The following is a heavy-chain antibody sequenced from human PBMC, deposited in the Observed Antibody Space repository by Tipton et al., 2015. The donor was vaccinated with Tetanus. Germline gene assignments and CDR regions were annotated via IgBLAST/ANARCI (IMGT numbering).Heavy chain of an antibody. CDR2: SWYDGTDK. J-gene: IGHJ4*02. D-gene: IGHD2-15*01. CDR3: AREADCSGGSCFSGDFDN. V-gene: IGHV3-33*01. Sequence: SLRLSCAASGFIFSSYGIHWVRQAPGKGLEWVAGSWYDGTDKYYADSVNGRFTISRDNTKNTLYLQMNSLRVEDTAVYYCAREADCSGGSCFSGDFDNWGQGTQVPVSS. CDR1: GFIFSSYG.